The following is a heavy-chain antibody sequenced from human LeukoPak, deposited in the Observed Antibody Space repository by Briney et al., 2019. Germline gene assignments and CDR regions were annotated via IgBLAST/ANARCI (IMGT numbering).Heavy chain of an antibody. D-gene: IGHD3-10*01. Sequence: ASVKVSCKASGYTFTSYYMHWVRQAPGQGLEWMGIINPSGGSTSYAQKFQGRVTMTRDTSTSTVYMELSSLRSEDTAVYYCVGDLFIKGPRASPGYWGQGTLVTVSS. CDR3: VGDLFIKGPRASPGY. V-gene: IGHV1-46*01. CDR2: INPSGGST. CDR1: GYTFTSYY. J-gene: IGHJ4*02.